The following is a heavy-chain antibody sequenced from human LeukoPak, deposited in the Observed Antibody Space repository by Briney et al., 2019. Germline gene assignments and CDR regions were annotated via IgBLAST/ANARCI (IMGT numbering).Heavy chain of an antibody. D-gene: IGHD2-21*01. J-gene: IGHJ6*03. CDR2: ISSSGSTI. Sequence: GGSLRLSCAASGFTFSDYYMSWIRQAPGKGLEWVSYISSSGSTIYYADSVKGRFTISRDNAKNSLYLQMNSLRAEDTAVYYCARTYSRMVFPLHYYMDVWGKGTTVTVSS. V-gene: IGHV3-11*04. CDR1: GFTFSDYY. CDR3: ARTYSRMVFPLHYYMDV.